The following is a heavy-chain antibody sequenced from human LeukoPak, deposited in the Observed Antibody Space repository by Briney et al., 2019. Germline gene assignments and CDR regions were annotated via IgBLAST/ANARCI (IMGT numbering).Heavy chain of an antibody. D-gene: IGHD3-10*02. CDR3: AELGITMIGGV. Sequence: GGSLRLSCAASGFSFRTYAMHWVRQTPGKGLEWVAVITYDGNNQHYPDSVKGRFTISRDNSRNTVYLQMNSLRAEDTAVYYCAELGITMIGGVWGKGTTVTISS. V-gene: IGHV3-30*04. CDR2: ITYDGNNQ. J-gene: IGHJ6*04. CDR1: GFSFRTYA.